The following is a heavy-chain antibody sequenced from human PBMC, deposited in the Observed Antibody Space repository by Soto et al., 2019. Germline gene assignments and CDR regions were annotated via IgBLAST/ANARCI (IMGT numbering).Heavy chain of an antibody. Sequence: EVQLLESGGGLVQPGGSLRLSCAASGFTFSSYAMKWVRQAPGKGLEWVSVIGESGTPTYYADSVKGRFTISRDNSGNKLFLEMYSLRAEDTAVYYCARYIPGVRYYGMDVWGQGTTVTVSS. CDR3: ARYIPGVRYYGMDV. J-gene: IGHJ6*02. D-gene: IGHD2-2*01. CDR2: IGESGTPT. CDR1: GFTFSSYA. V-gene: IGHV3-23*01.